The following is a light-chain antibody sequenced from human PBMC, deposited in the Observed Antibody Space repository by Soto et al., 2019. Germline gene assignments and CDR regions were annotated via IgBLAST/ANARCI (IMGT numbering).Light chain of an antibody. V-gene: IGLV2-14*01. CDR3: SSYAGSNNLV. CDR2: EVS. J-gene: IGLJ2*01. CDR1: SSDVGGYNY. Sequence: QSALTQPASVSGSPGQSITISCTGTSSDVGGYNYVSWYQLHPGKAPKLMIYEVSNRPSGISNRFSASKSGNTASLTISGLQAEDEADYYCSSYAGSNNLVFGGGTKLTVL.